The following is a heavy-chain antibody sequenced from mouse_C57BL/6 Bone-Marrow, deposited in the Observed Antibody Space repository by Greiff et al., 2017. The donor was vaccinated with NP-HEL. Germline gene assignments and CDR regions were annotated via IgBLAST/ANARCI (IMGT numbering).Heavy chain of an antibody. CDR3: ASLDSSGSDY. V-gene: IGHV3-6*01. J-gene: IGHJ2*01. CDR2: ISYDGSN. Sequence: EVQLQQSGPGLVKPSQSLSLTCSVTGYSITSGYYWNWIRQFPGNKLEWMGYISYDGSNNYNPSLKNRISITRDTSTNQFFLKLNSVTTEDTATYYCASLDSSGSDYWGQGTTLTVSS. CDR1: GYSITSGYY. D-gene: IGHD3-2*02.